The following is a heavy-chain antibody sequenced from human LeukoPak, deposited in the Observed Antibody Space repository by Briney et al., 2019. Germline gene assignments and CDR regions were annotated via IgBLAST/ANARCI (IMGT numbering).Heavy chain of an antibody. Sequence: GGSLRLSRAASGFTFSSYAMSWVRQAPGKGLEWVSAISGSGGSTYYADSVKGRFTISRDNSKNTLYLQMNSLRAEDTAVYYCAKAVSPSIAAAVSDWYFDLWGRGTLVTVSS. CDR2: ISGSGGST. CDR1: GFTFSSYA. D-gene: IGHD6-13*01. J-gene: IGHJ2*01. CDR3: AKAVSPSIAAAVSDWYFDL. V-gene: IGHV3-23*01.